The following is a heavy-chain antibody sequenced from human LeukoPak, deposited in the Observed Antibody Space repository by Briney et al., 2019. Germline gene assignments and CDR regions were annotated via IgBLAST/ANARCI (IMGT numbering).Heavy chain of an antibody. CDR1: GFTFSSYA. V-gene: IGHV3-23*01. D-gene: IGHD3-10*01. J-gene: IGHJ4*02. Sequence: GGSLRLSCAASGFTFSSYAMTWVRQAPGKGLEWVSAISASGGSTYYADSVRGRFTISRDNSKNTLYLQMNSLRAEDTAVYYCAKNGVTMVQGVIITSGVDYWGQGTLVTVSS. CDR2: ISASGGST. CDR3: AKNGVTMVQGVIITSGVDY.